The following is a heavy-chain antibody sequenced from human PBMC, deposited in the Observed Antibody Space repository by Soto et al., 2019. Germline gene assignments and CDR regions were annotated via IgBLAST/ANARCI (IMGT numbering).Heavy chain of an antibody. D-gene: IGHD6-19*01. Sequence: SETLSLTCAVSGGSISSGGYSWSWIRQPPGKGLEWIGYIYHSGSTYYNPSLKSRVTISVDRSKNQFSLKLSSVTAADTAVYYCARGVAVAGPFDYWGQGTLVTVSS. CDR1: GGSISSGGYS. J-gene: IGHJ4*02. CDR3: ARGVAVAGPFDY. V-gene: IGHV4-30-2*01. CDR2: IYHSGST.